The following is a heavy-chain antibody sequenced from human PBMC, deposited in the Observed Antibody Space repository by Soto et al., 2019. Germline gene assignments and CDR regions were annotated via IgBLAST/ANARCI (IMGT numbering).Heavy chain of an antibody. D-gene: IGHD6-19*01. CDR3: ARNTSGRNFDY. CDR2: IYHSGSN. Sequence: LSDPLSLTYPASGRPISSCNWCRWLRQPPGKGLAWIGEIYHSGSNNYNPSLKSRVTISVDTSNNQFSLRLSSVTAADTAVYYCARNTSGRNFDYWGHGTQVTVS. CDR1: GRPISSCNW. J-gene: IGHJ4*01. V-gene: IGHV4-4*02.